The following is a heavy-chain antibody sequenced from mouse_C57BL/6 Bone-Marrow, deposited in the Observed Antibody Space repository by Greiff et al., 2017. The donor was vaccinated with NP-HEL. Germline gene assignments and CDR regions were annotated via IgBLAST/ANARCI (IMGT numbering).Heavy chain of an antibody. CDR3: ARDYYGSSLYYFDY. CDR2: IFPGSGST. V-gene: IGHV1-75*01. J-gene: IGHJ2*01. CDR1: GYTFTDYY. D-gene: IGHD1-1*01. Sequence: VQLQQSGPELVKPGASVQISCKASGYTFTDYYINWVKQRPGQGLEWIGWIFPGSGSTYYNEKFKGKATLTVDKSSSTAYMLLSSLTSEDSAVYFCARDYYGSSLYYFDYWGQGTTLTVSS.